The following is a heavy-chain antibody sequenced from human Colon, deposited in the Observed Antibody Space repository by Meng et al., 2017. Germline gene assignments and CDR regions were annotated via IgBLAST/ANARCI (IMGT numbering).Heavy chain of an antibody. J-gene: IGHJ4*02. Sequence: EVQLGATGGRLSQPAGSLSLYCAASGFTLSAHWMHWVRHAPGKGLVGIARISVDETATTYADSVKGRFTISRDNAKNTLYLQMNSLRAEDTAVYYCARSGYHNGYDYWGQGTLVTVSS. CDR3: ARSGYHNGYDY. V-gene: IGHV3-74*01. D-gene: IGHD6-25*01. CDR1: GFTLSAHW. CDR2: ISVDETAT.